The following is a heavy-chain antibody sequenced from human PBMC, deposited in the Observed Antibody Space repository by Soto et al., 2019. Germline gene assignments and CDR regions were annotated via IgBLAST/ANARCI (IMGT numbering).Heavy chain of an antibody. Sequence: QVHLVQSGAEVKKPGASVRVCCKASGYTFTTYGITWVRQAPGQGLAWMGWISTYNGNTNYEQKLQGRVTMTTDTLTSTAYTELRSLRSDDTAVYYCARRGAYCSGGTCYHFDYWGQGTLVTVSS. D-gene: IGHD2-15*01. CDR2: ISTYNGNT. CDR3: ARRGAYCSGGTCYHFDY. J-gene: IGHJ4*02. V-gene: IGHV1-18*04. CDR1: GYTFTTYG.